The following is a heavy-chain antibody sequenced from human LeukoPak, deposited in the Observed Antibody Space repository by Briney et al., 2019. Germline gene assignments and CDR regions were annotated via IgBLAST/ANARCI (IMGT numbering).Heavy chain of an antibody. J-gene: IGHJ4*02. Sequence: GGSLRLSCAASGFTFSGYGMHWVRQAPGKGLEWVAVLSYDGSNKHYADSVKGRFTISRDNSKNTLYLQMNSLRAEDTAVYYCAATYYYGSGSLPQIDYWGQGTLVTVSS. V-gene: IGHV3-30*03. CDR3: AATYYYGSGSLPQIDY. D-gene: IGHD3-10*01. CDR1: GFTFSGYG. CDR2: LSYDGSNK.